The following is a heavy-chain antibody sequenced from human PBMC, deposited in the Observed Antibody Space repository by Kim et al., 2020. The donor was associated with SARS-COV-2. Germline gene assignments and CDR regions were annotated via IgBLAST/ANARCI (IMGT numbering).Heavy chain of an antibody. D-gene: IGHD3-10*01. CDR3: ARDGSGSYFPLWYYYGMDV. Sequence: RFTISRDNSKNTLYLQMNSLRAEDTAVYYCARDGSGSYFPLWYYYGMDVWGQGTTVTVSS. J-gene: IGHJ6*02. V-gene: IGHV3-30*01.